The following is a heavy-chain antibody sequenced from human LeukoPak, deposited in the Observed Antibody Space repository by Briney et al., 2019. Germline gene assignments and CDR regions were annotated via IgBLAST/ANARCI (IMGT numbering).Heavy chain of an antibody. CDR2: ISYDGSNK. J-gene: IGHJ4*02. CDR1: GFTFSSYG. V-gene: IGHV3-30*18. Sequence: GGSLRLSCAASGFTFSSYGMHWVRQAPGKGLEWVAVISYDGSNKYYADSVKGRFTISRNNSKNTLYLQMNSLRAEDTAVYYCAKDSVPATAITSFGDYWGQGTLVTVSS. D-gene: IGHD3-3*01. CDR3: AKDSVPATAITSFGDY.